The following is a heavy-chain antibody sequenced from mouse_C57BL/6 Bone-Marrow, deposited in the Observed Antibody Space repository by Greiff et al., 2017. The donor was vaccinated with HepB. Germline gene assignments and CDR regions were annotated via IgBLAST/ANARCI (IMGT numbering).Heavy chain of an antibody. Sequence: QVQLKQPGAELVKPGASVKLSCKASGYTFTSYWMQWVKQRPGQGLEWIGEIDPSDSYTNYNQKFKGKATLTVDTSSSTAYMQLSSLTSEDSAVYYCARDRRWLKDFDVWGTGTTVTVSS. CDR1: GYTFTSYW. J-gene: IGHJ1*03. D-gene: IGHD1-3*01. CDR2: IDPSDSYT. V-gene: IGHV1-50*01. CDR3: ARDRRWLKDFDV.